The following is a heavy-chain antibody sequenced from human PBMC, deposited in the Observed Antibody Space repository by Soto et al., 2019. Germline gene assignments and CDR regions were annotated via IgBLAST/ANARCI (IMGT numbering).Heavy chain of an antibody. D-gene: IGHD2-2*01. CDR2: ISKSDYT. CDR3: AREDSIIIPAVSDF. Sequence: GGSLRLSCTVSGFAFNNYGINWVRQAPGKGLEWVSSISKSDYTYYSDSVKGRFTISRDNAKNSVSLQMNTLRVEDTAVYFCAREDSIIIPAVSDFRGQGTLVTVSS. V-gene: IGHV3-21*01. CDR1: GFAFNNYG. J-gene: IGHJ4*02.